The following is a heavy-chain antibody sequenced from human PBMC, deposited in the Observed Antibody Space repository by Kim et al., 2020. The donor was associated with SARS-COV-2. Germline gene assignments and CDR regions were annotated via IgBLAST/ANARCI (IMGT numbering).Heavy chain of an antibody. CDR3: AKALSALHLQTSSGYYDFWSGYYPYFDY. V-gene: IGHV3-23*01. CDR2: ISGSGGST. Sequence: GGSLRLSCAASGFTFSSYAMSWVRQAPGKGLEWVSAISGSGGSTYYADSVKGRFTISRDNSKNTLYLQMNSLRAEDTAVYYCAKALSALHLQTSSGYYDFWSGYYPYFDYWGQGTLVTVSS. D-gene: IGHD3-3*01. CDR1: GFTFSSYA. J-gene: IGHJ4*02.